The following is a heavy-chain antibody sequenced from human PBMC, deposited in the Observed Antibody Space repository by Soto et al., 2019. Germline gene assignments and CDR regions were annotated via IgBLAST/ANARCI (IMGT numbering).Heavy chain of an antibody. CDR3: ARDRIAAAANWFDP. Sequence: GSLRLSCAASGFTFSSYWMSWVRQAPGKGLEWVANIKQDGSEKYYVDSVKGRFTISRDNAKNSLYLQMNSLRAEDTSVYYCARDRIAAAANWFDPWGQGTLVTVSS. CDR2: IKQDGSEK. J-gene: IGHJ5*02. CDR1: GFTFSSYW. D-gene: IGHD6-13*01. V-gene: IGHV3-7*01.